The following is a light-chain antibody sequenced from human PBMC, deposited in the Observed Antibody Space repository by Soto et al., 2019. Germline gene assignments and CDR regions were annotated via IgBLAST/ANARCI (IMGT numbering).Light chain of an antibody. V-gene: IGKV3-20*01. Sequence: EIVLTQSPGTLSLSPGERATLSCRASQSVRSDYLAWYQQIPGQAPRLHIYGASTRATGIPGRFTGSGSGTDFTLTISRLEPEDFAVYYCQQYGSSPRTFGQGTKVDIK. CDR2: GAS. J-gene: IGKJ1*01. CDR1: QSVRSDY. CDR3: QQYGSSPRT.